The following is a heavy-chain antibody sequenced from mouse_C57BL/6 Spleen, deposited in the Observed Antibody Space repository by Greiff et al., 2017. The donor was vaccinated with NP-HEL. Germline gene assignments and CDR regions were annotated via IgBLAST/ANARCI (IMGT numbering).Heavy chain of an antibody. J-gene: IGHJ3*01. D-gene: IGHD4-1*01. CDR3: TREGNWDGGY. V-gene: IGHV5-16*01. CDR2: INYDGSST. CDR1: GFTFSDYY. Sequence: EVKLMESEGGLVQPGSSMKLSCTASGFTFSDYYMAWVRQVPEKGLEWVANINYDGSSTYYLDSLKSRFIISRDNAKNILYLQMSSLKSEDTATYYCTREGNWDGGYWGQGTLVTVSA.